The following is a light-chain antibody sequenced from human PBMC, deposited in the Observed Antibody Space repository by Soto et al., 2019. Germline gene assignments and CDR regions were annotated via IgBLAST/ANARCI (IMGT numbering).Light chain of an antibody. CDR1: QSISSY. Sequence: DIHMTQSPSSLSASVGDRVTITCRASQSISSYLNWYQQKPGKAPKLLIYASSSLQSGVQSRFSGSGSGTDFTLTISSLEPEDFATYYCQQSYSTPTCGQGTKVDIK. CDR3: QQSYSTPT. J-gene: IGKJ2*01. CDR2: ASS. V-gene: IGKV1-39*01.